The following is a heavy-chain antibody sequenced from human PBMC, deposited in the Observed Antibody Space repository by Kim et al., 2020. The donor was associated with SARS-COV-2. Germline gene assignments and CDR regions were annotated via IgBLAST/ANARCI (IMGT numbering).Heavy chain of an antibody. CDR1: GFTVSSNY. Sequence: GGSLRLSCAASGFTVSSNYMIWVRQAPGKGLECASVIYSGGSTYYADSVKGRFTISRDDSKNTLYLQMNSLRAEDTAVYYCARDSDIDYWGQGTLVTVSS. V-gene: IGHV3-66*01. CDR2: IYSGGST. J-gene: IGHJ4*02. D-gene: IGHD2-21*02. CDR3: ARDSDIDY.